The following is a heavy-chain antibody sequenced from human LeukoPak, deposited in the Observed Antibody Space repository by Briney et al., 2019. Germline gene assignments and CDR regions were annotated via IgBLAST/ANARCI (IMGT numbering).Heavy chain of an antibody. J-gene: IGHJ5*02. CDR2: ISSSSSTI. Sequence: GGSLRLSCAASGFTFSSYSMNWVRQAPGKGLEWVSYISSSSSTIYYADSVKGRFTISRDNAKNSLYLQMNSLRAEDTAVYYCAREQGMVRGSWFDPWGRGTLVTVSS. CDR3: AREQGMVRGSWFDP. CDR1: GFTFSSYS. D-gene: IGHD3-10*01. V-gene: IGHV3-48*01.